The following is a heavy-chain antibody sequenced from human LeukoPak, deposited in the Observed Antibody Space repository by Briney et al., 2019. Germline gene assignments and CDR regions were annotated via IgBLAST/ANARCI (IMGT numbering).Heavy chain of an antibody. D-gene: IGHD2-15*01. J-gene: IGHJ4*02. CDR2: IIPILGIA. V-gene: IGHV1-69*04. CDR3: ASGTPSTEYCSGGSCYVY. Sequence: ASVKVSCKASGGTFSGYAISWVRQAPGQGLEWMGRIIPILGIANYAQKFQGRVTITADKSTSTAYMELSSLRSEDTAVYYCASGTPSTEYCSGGSCYVYWGQGTLVTVSS. CDR1: GGTFSGYA.